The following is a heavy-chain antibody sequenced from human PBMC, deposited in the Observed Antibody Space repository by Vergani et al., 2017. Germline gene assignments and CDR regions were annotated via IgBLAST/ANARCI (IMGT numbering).Heavy chain of an antibody. V-gene: IGHV3-23*01. Sequence: EVQLLESGGGLVQPGGSRRLSCAGAGFTFDTYTMAYVRQAPGKGLEWVATISSGGGDIFYAESVKGRFTIPRDNSKDTLFLQMNSLKNEDTAVYYCKTGGGLDCLQGGYFQYLGRGTLVSVSS. J-gene: IGHJ1*01. CDR1: GFTFDTYT. CDR2: ISSGGGDI. D-gene: IGHD3-3*01. CDR3: KTGGGLDCLQGGYFQY.